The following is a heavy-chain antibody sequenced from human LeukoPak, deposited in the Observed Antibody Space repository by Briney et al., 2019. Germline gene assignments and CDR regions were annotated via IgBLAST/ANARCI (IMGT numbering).Heavy chain of an antibody. Sequence: SQTLSLTCTVSGGSFSSGSYYWTWIRQPAGKGLEWIGRIYTSGSTNYNPSLKSRVTISVDTSKSQFSLKLRSVTAADTAVYYCARDLHDSSGYYSRYYYYYYMDVWGKGTTVTISS. D-gene: IGHD3-22*01. J-gene: IGHJ6*03. CDR3: ARDLHDSSGYYSRYYYYYYMDV. CDR2: IYTSGST. V-gene: IGHV4-61*02. CDR1: GGSFSSGSYY.